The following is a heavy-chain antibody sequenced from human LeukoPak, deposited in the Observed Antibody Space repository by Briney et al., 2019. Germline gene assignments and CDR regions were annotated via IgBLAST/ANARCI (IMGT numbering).Heavy chain of an antibody. CDR1: GYTFTSYA. D-gene: IGHD2-21*02. CDR3: ARDRGMPYCGGDCYSGIIDY. CDR2: INTNTGNP. J-gene: IGHJ4*02. V-gene: IGHV7-4-1*02. Sequence: ASVKVSCKASGYTFTSYALTWVRQAPGQGLEWMGWINTNTGNPTYAQGFTGRFVFSLDTSVSTTYLQISSLKAEDTAVYHCARDRGMPYCGGDCYSGIIDYWGQGTLVTVSS.